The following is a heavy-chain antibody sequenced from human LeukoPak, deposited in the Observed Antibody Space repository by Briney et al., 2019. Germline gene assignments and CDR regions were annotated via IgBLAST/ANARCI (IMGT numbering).Heavy chain of an antibody. CDR3: ARLYCSRTSCYYSN. V-gene: IGHV4-31*03. D-gene: IGHD2-2*01. Sequence: PSETLSLTCTVSGGSISSGGYYWSWIRQHPGKGLEWIGYIYYSGSTYYNPSLKSRVTISVDTSKNQFSLKLSSVTAADTAIYYCARLYCSRTSCYYSNWGQGTLVTDSS. CDR1: GGSISSGGYY. CDR2: IYYSGST. J-gene: IGHJ4*02.